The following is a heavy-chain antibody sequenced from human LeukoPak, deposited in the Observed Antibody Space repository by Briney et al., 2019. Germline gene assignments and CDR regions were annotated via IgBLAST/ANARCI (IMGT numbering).Heavy chain of an antibody. CDR1: GFTFSSNN. CDR3: ARGASYYPAMIY. Sequence: PGGSLRLSCAASGFTFSSNNMNWVRQAPGKGLGWVSSIISSSSYIYYADSVKGRFAISRDNAKNSLYLQMNSMRAEDTAVYYCARGASYYPAMIYWGQGTLVTVSS. CDR2: IISSSSYI. D-gene: IGHD5-18*01. J-gene: IGHJ4*02. V-gene: IGHV3-21*01.